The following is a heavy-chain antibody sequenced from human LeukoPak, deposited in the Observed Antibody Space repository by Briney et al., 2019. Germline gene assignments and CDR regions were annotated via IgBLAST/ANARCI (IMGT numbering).Heavy chain of an antibody. CDR2: IYPGDSDT. J-gene: IGHJ6*04. CDR3: ARHTTGGLWFGEPSYYYYGMDV. Sequence: GGPRKISFKGSGYRFTSYWIGWGGPVPGKGLGWMGIIYPGDSDTRYSTDFQGQVTIAADKSISTAYLQWSSLKASDTAMYYWARHTTGGLWFGEPSYYYYGMDVWGKGTTVTVSS. D-gene: IGHD3-10*01. V-gene: IGHV5-51*01. CDR1: GYRFTSYW.